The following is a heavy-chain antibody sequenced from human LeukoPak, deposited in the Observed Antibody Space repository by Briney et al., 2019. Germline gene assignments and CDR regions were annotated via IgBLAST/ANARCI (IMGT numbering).Heavy chain of an antibody. CDR1: GYTFSGYY. J-gene: IGHJ4*02. D-gene: IGHD1-26*01. CDR3: ARGGYSGTEKPNDY. Sequence: VSVKVSCKASGYTFSGYYMHWVRQAPGQGLEWMGWINPNSGGTYYTQKFQGRVTMTRDTSISTAYMELSSLRSDYTAVYYCARGGYSGTEKPNDYWGQGTLVTVSS. V-gene: IGHV1-2*02. CDR2: INPNSGGT.